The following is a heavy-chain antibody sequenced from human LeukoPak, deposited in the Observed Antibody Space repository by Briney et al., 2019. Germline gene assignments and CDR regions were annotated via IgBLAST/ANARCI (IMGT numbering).Heavy chain of an antibody. CDR2: ISGSGGST. CDR1: GFTFSSYA. CDR3: AANLYSSGWYGDY. D-gene: IGHD6-19*01. Sequence: RGSLRLSCAASGFTFSSYAMSWVRQAPGKGLEWVSAISGSGGSTYYADSVKGRFTISRDNSKNTLYLQMNSLRAEDTAVYYCAANLYSSGWYGDYWGQGTLVTVSS. V-gene: IGHV3-23*01. J-gene: IGHJ4*02.